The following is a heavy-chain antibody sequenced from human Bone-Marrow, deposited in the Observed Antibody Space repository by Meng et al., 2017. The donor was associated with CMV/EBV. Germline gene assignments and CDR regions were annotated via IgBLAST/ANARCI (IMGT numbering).Heavy chain of an antibody. CDR2: INPNSGGT. D-gene: IGHD3-22*01. Sequence: VQLVQLGAGVKKPGPSGKVSCTASGYTFTGYIFHWGRQAPGQGLGWMGWINPNSGGTNYAQKFQGRVTMTRDTSISTAYMELSRLRSDDTAVYYCARGAWYYDSSGYSAFWGQGTLVTVSS. CDR3: ARGAWYYDSSGYSAF. V-gene: IGHV1-2*02. J-gene: IGHJ4*02. CDR1: GYTFTGYI.